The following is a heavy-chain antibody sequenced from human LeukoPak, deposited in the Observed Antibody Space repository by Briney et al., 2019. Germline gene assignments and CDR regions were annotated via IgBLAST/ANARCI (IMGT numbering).Heavy chain of an antibody. D-gene: IGHD2-21*02. CDR2: IHHRAGA. CDR1: GGSFTDYY. Sequence: KPSETLSLTCAVYGGSFTDYYWSWIRHLPGKGLEWIGEIHHRAGANYNPSLWGRVTISADTSKNQFSLHLTSVTAADTATFYCARGPVRDDGLTGISCYFGLDVWGHGTTVTVFS. V-gene: IGHV4-34*01. CDR3: ARGPVRDDGLTGISCYFGLDV. J-gene: IGHJ6*02.